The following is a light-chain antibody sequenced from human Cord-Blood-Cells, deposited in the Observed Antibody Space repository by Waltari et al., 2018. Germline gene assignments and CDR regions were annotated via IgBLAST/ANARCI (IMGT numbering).Light chain of an antibody. V-gene: IGKV2-29*02. CDR2: EVS. J-gene: IGKJ4*01. CDR3: MQGIHLPLT. CDR1: QSLLHSYGKTY. Sequence: DMVMTQTPLSLSVTPGQPASISCKSSQSLLHSYGKTYLYWYLQKPGQSPQLLIYEVSSRVSGVQDRFSGSVSGTDFTLKISRVEAEDVGVYYCMQGIHLPLTFGGRTKGEIK.